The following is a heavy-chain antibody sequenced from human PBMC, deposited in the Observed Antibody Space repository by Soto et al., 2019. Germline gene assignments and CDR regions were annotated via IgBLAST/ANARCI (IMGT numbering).Heavy chain of an antibody. Sequence: QVRLVQSGAEVKKPGSSVKLSCKVSGGNSNSYSIAWVRQAPGQGLQWLGTIVPLSGTPNHAQQFQARVPITANTSTNTAYFKLSSLRPEARAIYYCARDWKQMSRGGFFDYWVKGSLVTISS. J-gene: IGHJ4*02. V-gene: IGHV1-69*06. CDR2: IVPLSGTP. CDR3: ARDWKQMSRGGFFDY. D-gene: IGHD3-16*01. CDR1: GGNSNSYS.